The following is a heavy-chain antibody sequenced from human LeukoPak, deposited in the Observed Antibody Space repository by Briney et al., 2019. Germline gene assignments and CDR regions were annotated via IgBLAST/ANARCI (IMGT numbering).Heavy chain of an antibody. CDR2: INHSGST. J-gene: IGHJ4*02. CDR1: GGSFSGYY. Sequence: SSETLSLTCAVYGGSFSGYYWSWIRQPPGKGLEWIGEINHSGSTNYNPSLKSRVTISVDTSKNQFSLKLSSVTAADTAVYYCARGRYLRPLREHPFDYWGQGTLVTVSS. CDR3: ARGRYLRPLREHPFDY. D-gene: IGHD1-1*01. V-gene: IGHV4-34*01.